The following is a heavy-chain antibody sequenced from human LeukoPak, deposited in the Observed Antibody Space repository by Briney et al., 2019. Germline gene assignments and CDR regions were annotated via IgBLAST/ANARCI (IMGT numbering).Heavy chain of an antibody. CDR2: IYYSGST. V-gene: IGHV4-39*07. D-gene: IGHD3-22*01. CDR3: TRPYYYDSSGSPDY. Sequence: ASETLSLTCTVSGGSLRSNDYYWGFIRQPPGKGLEWIGTIYYSGSTFYNPSLKSRVTVSVDTSKNQFSLKLSSVTAADTAVYYCTRPYYYDSSGSPDYWGQGTLVTVSS. CDR1: GGSLRSNDYY. J-gene: IGHJ4*02.